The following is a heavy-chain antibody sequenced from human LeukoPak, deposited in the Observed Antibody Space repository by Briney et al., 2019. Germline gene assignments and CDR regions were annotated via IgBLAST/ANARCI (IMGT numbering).Heavy chain of an antibody. Sequence: PSETLSLTCTVSGGPISSGSYYWGWIRQPPGKGLEWIVGIYYSGSTYYNPSLKSRVTISVDTSKNQFSLKLTSVTAADTAVYYCARHVYCSGGSCYSNWFDPWGQGTLVTVSS. J-gene: IGHJ5*02. D-gene: IGHD2-15*01. CDR2: IYYSGST. CDR3: ARHVYCSGGSCYSNWFDP. CDR1: GGPISSGSYY. V-gene: IGHV4-39*01.